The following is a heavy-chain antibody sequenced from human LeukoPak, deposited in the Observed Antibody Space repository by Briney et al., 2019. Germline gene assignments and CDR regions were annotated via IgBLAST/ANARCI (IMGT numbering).Heavy chain of an antibody. J-gene: IGHJ4*02. CDR3: ATAVSDY. D-gene: IGHD5/OR15-5a*01. V-gene: IGHV3-48*02. Sequence: PGGSLRLSCAASGFTFSSYWMHWVRQAPGKGLEWVSYISSGGDTIYYADSVKGRFTISRDNAKNSLYLQMNSLRDEDTAVYYCATAVSDYWGQGTLVTVSS. CDR2: ISSGGDTI. CDR1: GFTFSSYW.